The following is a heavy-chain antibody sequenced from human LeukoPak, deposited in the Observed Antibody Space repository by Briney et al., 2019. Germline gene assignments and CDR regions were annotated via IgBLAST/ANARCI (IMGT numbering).Heavy chain of an antibody. V-gene: IGHV3-7*01. CDR3: AREGMYYDILTGYYDY. CDR2: IKQDGSEK. CDR1: GFTFSSYW. Sequence: PGGSLRLSCAASGFTFSSYWMSWVRQAPGKGLEWVANIKQDGSEKYYVDSVKGRFTISRDNAKNSLYLQMNSLRAEDTAVYYCAREGMYYDILTGYYDYWGQGTLVTVSS. D-gene: IGHD3-9*01. J-gene: IGHJ4*02.